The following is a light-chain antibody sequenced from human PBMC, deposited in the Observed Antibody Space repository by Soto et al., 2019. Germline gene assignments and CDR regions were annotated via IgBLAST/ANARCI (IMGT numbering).Light chain of an antibody. J-gene: IGKJ2*03. Sequence: EIVLTQSPGTLSLSPGERATLSCSASQSVSSSYLAWYQQKPGQAPGHLIYGASSSATGIPDRFSGSGSGTDFTLTISRLEPEDFAVYYCQQYGSPPPYSFGQGPRREIK. CDR1: QSVSSSY. V-gene: IGKV3-20*01. CDR2: GAS. CDR3: QQYGSPPPYS.